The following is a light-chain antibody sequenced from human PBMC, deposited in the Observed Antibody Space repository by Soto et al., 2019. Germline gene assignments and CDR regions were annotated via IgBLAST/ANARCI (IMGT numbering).Light chain of an antibody. CDR3: QQAASFPFT. Sequence: DIQLTQSPASVSAAVGDRINISCRASQPIKTWLAWYQQKPGKGHKLLIYTASTLETGVPSRFSGIGSGTDFTLTISSLQPEDAAIYSCQQAASFPFTFGPGAKV. CDR1: QPIKTW. CDR2: TAS. V-gene: IGKV1-12*02. J-gene: IGKJ3*01.